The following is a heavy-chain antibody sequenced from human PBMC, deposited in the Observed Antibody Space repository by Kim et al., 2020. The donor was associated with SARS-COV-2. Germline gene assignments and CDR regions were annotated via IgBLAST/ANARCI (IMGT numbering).Heavy chain of an antibody. Sequence: TIDYADQVKGRFTIARADAKNSLYLQMNSLRAEDPAVYYCARDSGYLALDIWGQGKMVTVSS. CDR2: TI. D-gene: IGHD3-10*01. V-gene: IGHV3-11*04. CDR3: ARDSGYLALDI. J-gene: IGHJ3*02.